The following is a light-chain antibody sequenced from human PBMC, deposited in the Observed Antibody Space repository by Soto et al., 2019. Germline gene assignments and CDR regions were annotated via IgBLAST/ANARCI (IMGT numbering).Light chain of an antibody. CDR3: MQALQTPLT. J-gene: IGKJ4*01. CDR2: LGS. V-gene: IGKV2-28*01. Sequence: DIVMTQSPLSLPVTPGEPASISCRSSQSLLHSNGYNYLDWYLQKPGQSPQLLSYLGSNRASGVPDRFSGSGSGTDFTLKISRVEAEDVGVYYCMQALQTPLTFGVRTKVEIK. CDR1: QSLLHSNGYNY.